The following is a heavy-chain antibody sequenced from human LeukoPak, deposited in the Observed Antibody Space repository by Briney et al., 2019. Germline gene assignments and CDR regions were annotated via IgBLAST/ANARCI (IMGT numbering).Heavy chain of an antibody. J-gene: IGHJ4*02. D-gene: IGHD3-22*01. CDR1: GGTFSSYA. Sequence: ASVKVSCKASGGTFSSYAISWVRQAPGQGLEWMGGNIPIFGTANYAQKFQGRVTITTDESTSTAYMELSSLRSEDTAVYYCASGYYYDSSGYYWFDYWGQGTLVTVSS. CDR2: NIPIFGTA. V-gene: IGHV1-69*05. CDR3: ASGYYYDSSGYYWFDY.